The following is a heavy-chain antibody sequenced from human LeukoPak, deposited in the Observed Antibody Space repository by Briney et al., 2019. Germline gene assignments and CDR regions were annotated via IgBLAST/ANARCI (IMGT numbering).Heavy chain of an antibody. Sequence: ASVKVSCKASGGTFSSYAISWVRQAPGQGLEWMGRIIPNTGGTNYAQKFQDWVTMSSDTSISTAYMELSSLRSDDTAVYYCARGSPSYAQWHFDLWGRGTLVTVSS. CDR1: GGTFSSYA. CDR3: ARGSPSYAQWHFDL. D-gene: IGHD2/OR15-2a*01. V-gene: IGHV1-2*04. J-gene: IGHJ2*01. CDR2: IIPNTGGT.